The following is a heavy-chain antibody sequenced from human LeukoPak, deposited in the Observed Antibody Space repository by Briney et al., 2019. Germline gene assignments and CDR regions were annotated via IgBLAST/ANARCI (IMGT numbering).Heavy chain of an antibody. V-gene: IGHV3-15*01. Sequence: PGGSLRLSCAVSGFTVTHAWMTWVRQVPGKGLEWIGRIKSNADGGTVDYAASVEGRFTLSRDDSVDTLYLQMDSLNTGDSGVYYCTTVPSAREDYWGQGTLVTVSS. CDR3: TTVPSAREDY. J-gene: IGHJ4*02. D-gene: IGHD1-26*01. CDR1: GFTVTHAW. CDR2: IKSNADGGTV.